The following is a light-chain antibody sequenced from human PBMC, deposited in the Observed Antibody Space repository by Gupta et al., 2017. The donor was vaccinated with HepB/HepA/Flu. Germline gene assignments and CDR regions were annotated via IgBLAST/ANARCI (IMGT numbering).Light chain of an antibody. CDR3: QQYNTTPCT. J-gene: IGKJ2*02. CDR2: CAS. V-gene: IGKV4-1*01. CDR1: QSGLYSFNNKNY. Sequence: DIVMTQSTDSLAASLGERATINCKSSQSGLYSFNNKNYLAWYQQKPGQAPKLLLYCASTLESGVPDRFSGSGSGTDFTLTISSLQAEDVAFYYCQQYNTTPCTFGQGTKLEIK.